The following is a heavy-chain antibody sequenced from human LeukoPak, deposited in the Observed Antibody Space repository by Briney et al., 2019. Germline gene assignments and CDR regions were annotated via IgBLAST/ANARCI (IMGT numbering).Heavy chain of an antibody. Sequence: SETLSLTCTVSGVSISSYYWSWIRQPPGKGLEWVWYIYYSGSTNYNPSLKSRVTISVDTSKSQFSLKLSSVTAADTAVYYCARVGWYSGYDNYYYYYGMDVWGQGTTVTVSS. V-gene: IGHV4-59*01. CDR2: IYYSGST. D-gene: IGHD5-12*01. J-gene: IGHJ6*02. CDR3: ARVGWYSGYDNYYYYYGMDV. CDR1: GVSISSYY.